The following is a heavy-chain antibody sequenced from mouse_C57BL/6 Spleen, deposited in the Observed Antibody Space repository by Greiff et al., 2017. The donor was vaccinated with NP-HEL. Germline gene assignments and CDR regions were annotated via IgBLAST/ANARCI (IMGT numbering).Heavy chain of an antibody. CDR1: GYTFTDHT. D-gene: IGHD1-1*01. CDR2: IYPRDGST. V-gene: IGHV1-78*01. Sequence: VKLQESDAELVKPGASVKISCKVSGYTFTDHTIHWMKQRPEQGLQWIGYIYPRDGSTKYNEKFKGKATLTADKSSSTAYMQLNSLTSEDSAVYFCARSGYYGSSTWFAYWGQGTLVTVSA. CDR3: ARSGYYGSSTWFAY. J-gene: IGHJ3*01.